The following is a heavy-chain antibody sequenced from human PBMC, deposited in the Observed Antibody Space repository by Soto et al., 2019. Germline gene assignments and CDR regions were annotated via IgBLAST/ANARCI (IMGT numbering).Heavy chain of an antibody. CDR3: AKVSEMATIYAFDI. CDR1: GFTFSSYA. Sequence: GGSLRLSCAASGFTFSSYAMSWVRQAPGKGLEWVSAISVSGGSIYYADSVKGRFTISRDNSKNTLYLQMNSLRAEDTAVYYCAKVSEMATIYAFDIWGQGTMVTVSS. D-gene: IGHD5-12*01. CDR2: ISVSGGSI. J-gene: IGHJ3*02. V-gene: IGHV3-23*01.